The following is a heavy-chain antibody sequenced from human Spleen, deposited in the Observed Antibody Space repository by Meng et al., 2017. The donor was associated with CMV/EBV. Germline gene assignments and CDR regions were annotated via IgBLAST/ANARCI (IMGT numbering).Heavy chain of an antibody. Sequence: ASVKVSCKAFGYTFTSYDLSWVRQAPGQGLEWMGWVSTYNGNTRYAHYLQGRVTLTTDASTNTANMELRNLSSDDTAVYYCSRDYQLMQGLDYWGQGTLVTVSS. D-gene: IGHD2-2*01. V-gene: IGHV1-18*01. J-gene: IGHJ4*02. CDR1: GYTFTSYD. CDR3: SRDYQLMQGLDY. CDR2: VSTYNGNT.